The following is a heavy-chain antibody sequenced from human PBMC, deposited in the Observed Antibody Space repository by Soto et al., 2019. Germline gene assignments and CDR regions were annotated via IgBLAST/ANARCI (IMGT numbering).Heavy chain of an antibody. J-gene: IGHJ4*02. D-gene: IGHD4-17*01. CDR2: INHSGST. CDR3: ARGGPGATVISIGLLYYFDY. V-gene: IGHV4-34*01. Sequence: SETLSLTCAVYGGSFSGYYWSWIRQPPGKGLEWIGEINHSGSTNYNPSLKSRVTISVDTSKNQFSLKLSSVTAADTAVYYCARGGPGATVISIGLLYYFDYWGQGTLVTVSS. CDR1: GGSFSGYY.